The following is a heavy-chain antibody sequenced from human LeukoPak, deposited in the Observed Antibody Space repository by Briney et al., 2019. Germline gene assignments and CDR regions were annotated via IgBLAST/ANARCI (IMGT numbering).Heavy chain of an antibody. J-gene: IGHJ4*02. CDR2: INHSGST. CDR3: ARPRYGSGSPDS. CDR1: GEPFSGHY. V-gene: IGHV4-34*01. D-gene: IGHD3-10*01. Sequence: SETLSLMCAVYGEPFSGHYWTWVRQPPGKGLEWIGEINHSGSTTSNPSLNNRVTISVDTSKNQFSLKLTSVTAADTAVYYCARPRYGSGSPDSWGQGTLVTVSS.